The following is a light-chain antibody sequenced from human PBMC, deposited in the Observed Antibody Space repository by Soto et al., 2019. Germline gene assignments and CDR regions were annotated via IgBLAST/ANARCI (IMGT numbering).Light chain of an antibody. J-gene: IGKJ1*01. CDR1: QSISSC. CDR3: QQYNSDSPWT. Sequence: DIQMPQSPSTLSASVGDRVTITCRASQSISSCLAWYQRKPGKAPKLLIYDASSLESGVPSRFSGSGSGTEFTLTISSLQPDDFATYYCQQYNSDSPWTFGQGTKVEIK. V-gene: IGKV1-5*01. CDR2: DAS.